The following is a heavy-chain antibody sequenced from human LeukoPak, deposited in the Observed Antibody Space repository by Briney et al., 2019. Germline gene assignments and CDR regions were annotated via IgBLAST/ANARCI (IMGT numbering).Heavy chain of an antibody. D-gene: IGHD3-10*01. J-gene: IGHJ4*02. CDR2: ISNGGNNI. CDR3: ATAGFGNLLPPSDS. Sequence: GRSVRLSCAASGFTFSSYGMHCVRQSPGKGLEGVAFISNGGNNIYYAESVKGRCTTSRDNFKNTVILQVNSLRAEVTAVFYCATAGFGNLLPPSDSWGQGTLVTVSS. CDR1: GFTFSSYG. V-gene: IGHV3-30*03.